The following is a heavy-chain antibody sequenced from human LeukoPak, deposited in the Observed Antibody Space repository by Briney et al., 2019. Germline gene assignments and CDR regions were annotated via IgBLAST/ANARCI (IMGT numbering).Heavy chain of an antibody. CDR1: GFTFSSYS. CDR2: SRNSKNT. D-gene: IGHD1-26*01. V-gene: IGHV3-48*02. CDR3: ARDSAYAFDT. J-gene: IGHJ3*02. Sequence: GGSLRLSCAASGFTFSSYSMNWVRQAPGKGLEWVSYSRNSKNTYYAASVEGRFTISRDDAQNSLYLQMNSLREEDTAVYYCARDSAYAFDTWGQGTKVTVSS.